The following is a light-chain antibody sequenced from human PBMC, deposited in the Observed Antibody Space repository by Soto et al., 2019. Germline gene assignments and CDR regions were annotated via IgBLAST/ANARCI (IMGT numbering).Light chain of an antibody. CDR3: QVWDSSSDHLWV. Sequence: SYELTQPPSVSVAPGKTARITCGGNNIGSKSVLWYQQKPGQAPVLVIYYDSDRPSGIPERFSGSNSGNTATLTISRVEAGDEADYYCQVWDSSSDHLWVFGGGTKVTVL. CDR1: NIGSKS. CDR2: YDS. J-gene: IGLJ3*02. V-gene: IGLV3-21*04.